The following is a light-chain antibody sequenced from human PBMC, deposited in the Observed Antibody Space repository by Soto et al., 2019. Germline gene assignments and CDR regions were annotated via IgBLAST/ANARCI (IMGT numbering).Light chain of an antibody. Sequence: QSALTQPRSVSGSPGQSVTISCTGTSSDVGGYNYVSWYQQHPGKAPKLMIYDVSKRPSGVPDRFSGSKSGNTASLTISGLQAEDEADYSCCSYAGSYTFEVFGGGTQLTVL. CDR3: CSYAGSYTFEV. CDR1: SSDVGGYNY. CDR2: DVS. V-gene: IGLV2-11*01. J-gene: IGLJ2*01.